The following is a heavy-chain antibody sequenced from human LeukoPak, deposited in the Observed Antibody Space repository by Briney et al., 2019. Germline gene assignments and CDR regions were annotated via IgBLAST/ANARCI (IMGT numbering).Heavy chain of an antibody. D-gene: IGHD6-13*01. V-gene: IGHV4-61*02. J-gene: IGHJ4*02. CDR1: GGSFTSASYS. Sequence: SETLSLTCTVSGGSFTSASYSWSWIRQPAGKGLEWIGRIFSSGSTNYNPSLKSRVTISVDTSKNQFSLKLSSVTAADTAVYYCASKSSSLDYWGQGTLVTVSS. CDR2: IFSSGST. CDR3: ASKSSSLDY.